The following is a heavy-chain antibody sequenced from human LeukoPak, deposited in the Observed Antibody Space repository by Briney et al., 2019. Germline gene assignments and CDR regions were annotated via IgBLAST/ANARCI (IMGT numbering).Heavy chain of an antibody. D-gene: IGHD2-2*01. CDR1: GYTFTGYY. J-gene: IGHJ6*02. CDR2: INPNSGGT. CDR3: ARDRSPSGYIVVVPAATTYYYYGMDV. Sequence: ASVNVSCKASGYTFTGYYMHWVRQAAGQGLEWMGWINPNSGGTNYAQKFQGRVTMTRDTSISTAYTELSRLRSDDTAVYYCARDRSPSGYIVVVPAATTYYYYGMDVWGQGTTVTVSS. V-gene: IGHV1-2*02.